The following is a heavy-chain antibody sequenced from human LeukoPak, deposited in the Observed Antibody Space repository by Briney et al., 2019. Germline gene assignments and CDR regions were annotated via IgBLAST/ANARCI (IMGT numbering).Heavy chain of an antibody. D-gene: IGHD5-24*01. Sequence: SVKVSCKASGGTFSSYAISWVRQAPGQGLEWMGGIIPIFGTANYAQKFQGRVTITADESTSTAYMELSSLRSEDTAVYYYARERDGYNYYFDYWGQGTLVTVSS. CDR2: IIPIFGTA. J-gene: IGHJ4*02. CDR1: GGTFSSYA. V-gene: IGHV1-69*13. CDR3: ARERDGYNYYFDY.